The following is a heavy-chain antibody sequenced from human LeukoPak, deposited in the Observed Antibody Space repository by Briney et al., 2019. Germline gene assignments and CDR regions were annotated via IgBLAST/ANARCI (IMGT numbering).Heavy chain of an antibody. CDR2: INPSGGST. CDR1: GGTFTSYA. J-gene: IGHJ5*02. D-gene: IGHD4-17*01. Sequence: GASVKVSCKASGGTFTSYAISWVRQAPGQGLEWMGIINPSGGSTSYAQKFQGRVTMTRDTSTSTVYMELSSLRSEDTAVYYCARADYGDYEGSWFDPWGQGTLVTVSS. CDR3: ARADYGDYEGSWFDP. V-gene: IGHV1-46*01.